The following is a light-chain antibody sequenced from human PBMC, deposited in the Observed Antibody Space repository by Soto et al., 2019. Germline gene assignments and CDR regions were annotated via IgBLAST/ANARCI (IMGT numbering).Light chain of an antibody. CDR3: QQYPGYT. J-gene: IGKJ2*01. Sequence: EIVLTQSPGTLSLCPGERATLSCRASQRVSSSYLAWYQQKPGQAPRLLIYGASGRATGIPDSFSGSGSGTDFPLTISRLEPEDFAVYYCQQYPGYTFGQGTKLEIK. CDR1: QRVSSSY. V-gene: IGKV3-20*01. CDR2: GAS.